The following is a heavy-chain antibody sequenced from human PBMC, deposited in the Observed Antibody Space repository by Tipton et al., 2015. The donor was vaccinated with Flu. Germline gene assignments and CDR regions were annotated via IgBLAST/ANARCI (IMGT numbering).Heavy chain of an antibody. CDR1: GGSISSYY. D-gene: IGHD2-8*01. J-gene: IGHJ5*02. V-gene: IGHV4-59*01. CDR3: ARLGVGNWFDP. CDR2: IYYSGST. Sequence: TLSLTCTVSGGSISSYYWSWIRQPPGKGLEWIGYIYYSGSTNYNPSLKSRVTISVDTSKNQFSLKLSSVTAADTAVYYCARLGVGNWFDPWGQGTLVTVSS.